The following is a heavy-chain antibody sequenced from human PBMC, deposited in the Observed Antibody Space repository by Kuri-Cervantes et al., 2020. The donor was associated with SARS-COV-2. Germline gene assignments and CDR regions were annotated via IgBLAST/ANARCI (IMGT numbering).Heavy chain of an antibody. CDR3: ARLVWYFDEMDV. D-gene: IGHD3-9*01. CDR1: GYSFTSYW. CDR2: IYPGDSDT. J-gene: IGHJ6*04. Sequence: GGSLRLSCKGSGYSFTSYWIGWVRQMPGKGLEWMGIIYPGDSDTRYSPSSQGQVTISADKSISTAYLQWSSLKASDTAMYYCARLVWYFDEMDVWGKGTTVTAPQ. V-gene: IGHV5-51*01.